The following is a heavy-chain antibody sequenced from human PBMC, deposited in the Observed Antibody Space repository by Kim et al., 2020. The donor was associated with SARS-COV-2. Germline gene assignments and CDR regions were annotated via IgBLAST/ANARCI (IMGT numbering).Heavy chain of an antibody. Sequence: SETLSLTCTVSGGSISSSSYYWGWIRQPPGKGLEWIGSIYYSGSTYYNPSLKSRVTISVDTSKNQFSLKLSSVTAADTAVYYCASLDSGYYYYFDYWGQGTLVTVSS. CDR2: IYYSGST. CDR3: ASLDSGYYYYFDY. J-gene: IGHJ4*02. V-gene: IGHV4-39*01. D-gene: IGHD3-9*01. CDR1: GGSISSSSYY.